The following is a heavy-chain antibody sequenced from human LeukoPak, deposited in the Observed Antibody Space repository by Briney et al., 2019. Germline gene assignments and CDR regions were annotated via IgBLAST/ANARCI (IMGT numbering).Heavy chain of an antibody. J-gene: IGHJ3*02. CDR3: ARLPRRGYSYGYDAFDI. D-gene: IGHD5-18*01. CDR2: IYYSGST. CDR1: GGSISSSSYY. Sequence: PSETLSLTCTVSGGSISSSSYYWGWIRQPPGKGLEWIGSIYYSGSTYYNPSLKSRVTISVDTSKNQFSLKLSSVTAADTAVYYCARLPRRGYSYGYDAFDIWGQGTMVTVSS. V-gene: IGHV4-39*01.